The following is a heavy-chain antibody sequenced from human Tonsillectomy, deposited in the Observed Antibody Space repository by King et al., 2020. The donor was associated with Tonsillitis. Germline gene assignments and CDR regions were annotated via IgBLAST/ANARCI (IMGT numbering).Heavy chain of an antibody. Sequence: VQLVQSGAEVKKPGESLKISCQGSGYTFTDYWIGWVRQMPGKGLEWMGIIYPDDSDTRYSPSFEGQVTISADKSITTAYLQWSSLKASDTAIYYCARFGGYNPGKRKFDYWGQGTLVTVSS. CDR3: ARFGGYNPGKRKFDY. D-gene: IGHD5-24*01. J-gene: IGHJ4*02. V-gene: IGHV5-51*03. CDR1: GYTFTDYW. CDR2: IYPDDSDT.